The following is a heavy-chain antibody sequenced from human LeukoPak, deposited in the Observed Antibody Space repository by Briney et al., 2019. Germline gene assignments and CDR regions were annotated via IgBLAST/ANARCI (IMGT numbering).Heavy chain of an antibody. V-gene: IGHV4-59*01. CDR2: IYYSGST. J-gene: IGHJ4*02. Sequence: SETLSLTCTVSGGSISSYYWSWNRQPPGKGLEWIGYIYYSGSTNYNPSLKSRVTISVDTSKNQFSLKLSSVTAADTAVYYCARGRIAVAGGGFDYWGQGTLVTVSS. CDR1: GGSISSYY. CDR3: ARGRIAVAGGGFDY. D-gene: IGHD6-19*01.